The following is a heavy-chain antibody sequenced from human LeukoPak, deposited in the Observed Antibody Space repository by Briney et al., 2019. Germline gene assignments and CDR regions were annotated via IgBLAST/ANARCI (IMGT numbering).Heavy chain of an antibody. V-gene: IGHV3-30*02. CDR2: MRSDGSDI. Sequence: GGSLRLSCAASGFSFISYAMLWFRQAPGKGLEGVAFMRSDGSDIFYEEYLKGRFTISRDNAKSTLFLQMHSLRAEDTAVYYCARDDYYFASENWGLGALVTVSS. CDR1: GFSFISYA. CDR3: ARDDYYFASEN. J-gene: IGHJ4*02. D-gene: IGHD2/OR15-2a*01.